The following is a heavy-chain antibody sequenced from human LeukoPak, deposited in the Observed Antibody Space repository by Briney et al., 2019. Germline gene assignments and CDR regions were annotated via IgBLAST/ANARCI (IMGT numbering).Heavy chain of an antibody. CDR2: IYYSGST. D-gene: IGHD2-15*01. V-gene: IGHV4-39*01. J-gene: IGHJ4*02. CDR3: ARRRVGYCSGGSCYGSYYFDY. Sequence: SETLSLTCTVSGGSISSSSYYWGWIRQPPGKGLEWIGSIYYSGSTYYNPSLKSRVTISVDTSKNQFSLKLSSVTAADTAVYYCARRRVGYCSGGSCYGSYYFDYWGQGTLVTVSS. CDR1: GGSISSSSYY.